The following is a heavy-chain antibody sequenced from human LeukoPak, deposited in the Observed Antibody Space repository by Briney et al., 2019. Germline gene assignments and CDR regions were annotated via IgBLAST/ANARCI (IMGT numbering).Heavy chain of an antibody. D-gene: IGHD2-2*02. Sequence: TSETLSLTCTVSGGSISSSSYYWGWIRQPPGKGLEWIGSIYYSGSTYYNPSLKSRVTISVDTSKNQFSLRLSSVTAADTAVYYCAGPIVVVPAAISNDAFDIWGQGTMVIVSS. V-gene: IGHV4-39*01. J-gene: IGHJ3*02. CDR1: GGSISSSSYY. CDR3: AGPIVVVPAAISNDAFDI. CDR2: IYYSGST.